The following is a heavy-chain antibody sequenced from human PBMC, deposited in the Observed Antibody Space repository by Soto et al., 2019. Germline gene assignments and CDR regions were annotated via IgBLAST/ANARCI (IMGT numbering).Heavy chain of an antibody. V-gene: IGHV4-59*01. CDR1: GGSISSYY. D-gene: IGHD6-6*01. CDR3: ARVGSDIAARPSHFDY. Sequence: SETLSLTCTVSGGSISSYYWSWIRQPPGKGLEWIGYIYYSGSTNYNPSLKSRVTIYVDTSKNQFSLKLISVTAADTAVYYCARVGSDIAARPSHFDYWGQGTLVTVSS. J-gene: IGHJ4*02. CDR2: IYYSGST.